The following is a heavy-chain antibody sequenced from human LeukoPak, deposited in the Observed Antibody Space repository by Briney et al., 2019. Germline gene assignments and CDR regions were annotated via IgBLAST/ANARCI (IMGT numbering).Heavy chain of an antibody. Sequence: GGSLRLSCAASGFTFSSYAMHWVRQAPGKGLEWVAVISYDGSNKYYADSVKGRFTISRDNSKNTLYLQMNSLRAEDTAVYYCARDRSGYCSGTSCHPTWFDPWGQGTLVTVSS. D-gene: IGHD2-2*01. CDR3: ARDRSGYCSGTSCHPTWFDP. V-gene: IGHV3-30-3*01. J-gene: IGHJ5*02. CDR2: ISYDGSNK. CDR1: GFTFSSYA.